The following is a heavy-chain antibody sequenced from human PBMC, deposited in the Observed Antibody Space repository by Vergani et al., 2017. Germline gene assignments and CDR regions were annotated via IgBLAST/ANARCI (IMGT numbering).Heavy chain of an antibody. V-gene: IGHV4-34*01. CDR3: ARSFTIFRVALTV. CDR2: INHSGST. Sequence: QVQLQQWGAGLLKPSETLSLTCAVYGGSFSDYYWSWIRQAPGKGLEWIGEINHSGSTKNKPYLKSRVTTSLDKSTNQFSLKLSSVTAADTAVYYCARSFTIFRVALTVWGKGTTVTVSS. D-gene: IGHD3-3*01. J-gene: IGHJ6*04. CDR1: GGSFSDYY.